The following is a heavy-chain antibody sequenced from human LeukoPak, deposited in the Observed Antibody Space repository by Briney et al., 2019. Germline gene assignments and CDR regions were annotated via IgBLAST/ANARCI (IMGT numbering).Heavy chain of an antibody. Sequence: PGGSLRLSCAASGFTFRNYVFHWVRQAPGKGLEWVAVTSSDLNVKLYADSVKGRFTISRDNSRSTLYLQMNSLRPEDTAIYYCAREGYYGSGSPPSLYFDYWGQGTLVTVSS. CDR2: TSSDLNVK. CDR3: AREGYYGSGSPPSLYFDY. V-gene: IGHV3-30-3*01. D-gene: IGHD3-10*01. J-gene: IGHJ4*02. CDR1: GFTFRNYV.